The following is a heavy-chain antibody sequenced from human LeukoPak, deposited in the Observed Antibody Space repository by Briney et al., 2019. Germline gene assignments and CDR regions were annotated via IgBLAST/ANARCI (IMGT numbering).Heavy chain of an antibody. Sequence: SGPTLVNPTQTLTLTCTFSGFSLSTSGVGVGGIRQPPGKALEWLALIYWNVEERYSPSLKSRFTITKNTSKNQVVLTMTNMYPINTATYFCTHFVGGGNSPLLDFCGQGTLITVSS. CDR3: THFVGGGNSPLLDF. CDR1: GFSLSTSGVG. V-gene: IGHV2-5*01. CDR2: IYWNVEE. J-gene: IGHJ4*02. D-gene: IGHD4-23*01.